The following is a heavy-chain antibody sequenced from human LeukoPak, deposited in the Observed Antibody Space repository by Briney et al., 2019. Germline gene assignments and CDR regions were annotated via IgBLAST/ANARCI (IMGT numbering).Heavy chain of an antibody. D-gene: IGHD7-27*01. J-gene: IGHJ4*02. CDR3: ARASLSGSNWGYLGY. CDR2: ISAYNGNT. Sequence: ASVKVSCKASGYTFTSYGISWVRQAPGQGLEWMGWISAYNGNTNYAQKLQGRVTMTTDTSTSTAYMELRSLRSDDTAVYYCARASLSGSNWGYLGYWGQGTLVTVSS. V-gene: IGHV1-18*01. CDR1: GYTFTSYG.